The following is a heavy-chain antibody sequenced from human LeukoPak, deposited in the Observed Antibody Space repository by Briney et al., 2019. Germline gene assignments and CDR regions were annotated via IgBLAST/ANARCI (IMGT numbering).Heavy chain of an antibody. Sequence: SETLSLTCAVYGGSFSGYYWSWIRQPPGKGLEWIGEINHSGSTNYNPSLKSRVTISVDTSKNQFSLKLSSVTAADTAVYYCAGGRGYCSSTSCLHYFDYWGQGTLVTVSS. CDR1: GGSFSGYY. V-gene: IGHV4-34*01. CDR3: AGGRGYCSSTSCLHYFDY. J-gene: IGHJ4*02. CDR2: INHSGST. D-gene: IGHD2-2*01.